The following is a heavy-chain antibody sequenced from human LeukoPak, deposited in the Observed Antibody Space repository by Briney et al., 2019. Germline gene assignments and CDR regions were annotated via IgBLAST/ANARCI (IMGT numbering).Heavy chain of an antibody. CDR3: ARDQVFTMVRGPSNYYYYYYMDV. CDR1: GFTFSSYS. CDR2: ISSSSSYI. J-gene: IGHJ6*03. Sequence: PGGSLRLSCAASGFTFSSYSMNWVRQAPGKGLEWVSSISSSSSYIYYADSVKGRFTISRDNAKNSLYLQMNSLRAEDTAVYYCARDQVFTMVRGPSNYYYYYYMDVWGKGTTVTISS. D-gene: IGHD3-10*01. V-gene: IGHV3-21*01.